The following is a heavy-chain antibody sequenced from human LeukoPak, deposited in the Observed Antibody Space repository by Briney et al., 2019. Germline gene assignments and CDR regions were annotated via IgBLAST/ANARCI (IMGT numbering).Heavy chain of an antibody. V-gene: IGHV4-59*12. D-gene: IGHD3-22*01. Sequence: SEALSLTCTVSGVSISSYYWSWIRQPPGKGLEWIGYIYYSGSTNCSPSLKSRVTISVDTSKNQFSLKLSSVTAADTAVYYCARQAGYYYDSSGYFAYWGQGTLVTVSS. CDR3: ARQAGYYYDSSGYFAY. CDR2: IYYSGST. CDR1: GVSISSYY. J-gene: IGHJ4*02.